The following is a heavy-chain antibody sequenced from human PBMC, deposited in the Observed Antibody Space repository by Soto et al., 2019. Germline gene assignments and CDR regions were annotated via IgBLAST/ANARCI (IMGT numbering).Heavy chain of an antibody. Sequence: TFSSYAMSWFRQAPGKGLVWVSRINSDGTITPYADSVKGRFTIYRDNAKNTLYLQMHSLRAEDTALYFCVRDRGYPDSFDVWGRGTMVTVSS. J-gene: IGHJ3*01. CDR1: TFSSYA. D-gene: IGHD1-1*01. CDR2: INSDGTIT. V-gene: IGHV3-74*01. CDR3: VRDRGYPDSFDV.